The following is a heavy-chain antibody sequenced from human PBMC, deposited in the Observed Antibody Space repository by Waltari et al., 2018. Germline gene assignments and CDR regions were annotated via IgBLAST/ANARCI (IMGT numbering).Heavy chain of an antibody. D-gene: IGHD3-10*01. V-gene: IGHV4-34*01. Sequence: QVQLQWGAGLLKPSETLSLTCAVYGGSFSGYFWSWVRQSPGKGLEWIGQINRDGSNKFNPSRKSRVAMSVDTIKSQISLRLTSVTAADAAVYYCARVGDYHGSGRFGLDVWGQGTRVTVSS. CDR3: ARVGDYHGSGRFGLDV. CDR1: GGSFSGYF. CDR2: INRDGSN. J-gene: IGHJ6*02.